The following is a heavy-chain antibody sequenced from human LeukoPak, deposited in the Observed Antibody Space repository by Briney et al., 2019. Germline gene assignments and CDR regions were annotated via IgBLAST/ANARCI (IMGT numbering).Heavy chain of an antibody. CDR3: ATTRYDAFDI. V-gene: IGHV3-53*01. CDR1: GFTVISNY. D-gene: IGHD4-17*01. J-gene: IGHJ3*02. CDR2: IYSGGST. Sequence: GGSLRLSCAASGFTVISNYMSWVRQAPGKGLEWVSLIYSGGSTYYADSVKGRFTISRDNSKNTLCLQMNSLRAEDTAVYYCATTRYDAFDIWGQGAMVTVSS.